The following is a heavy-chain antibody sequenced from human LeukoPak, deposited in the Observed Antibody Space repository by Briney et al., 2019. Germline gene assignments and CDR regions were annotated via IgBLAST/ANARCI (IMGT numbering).Heavy chain of an antibody. CDR2: IYHTGST. CDR1: GYSISSDKY. V-gene: IGHV4-38-2*01. D-gene: IGHD6-19*01. Sequence: SETLSLTCEVSGYSISSDKYWGWIRQPLGKGLEWIGSIYHTGSTYYNPSLKSRVSISVDTSKNQFSLKFTSVTAADTAVYYCARSHSGWQGHNNWFDPWGQGTLVTVSS. CDR3: ARSHSGWQGHNNWFDP. J-gene: IGHJ5*02.